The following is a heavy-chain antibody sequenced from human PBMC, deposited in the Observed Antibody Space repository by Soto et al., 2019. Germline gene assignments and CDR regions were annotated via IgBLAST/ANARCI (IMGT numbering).Heavy chain of an antibody. D-gene: IGHD4-17*01. CDR3: VRDRFGYGDSGE. V-gene: IGHV1-46*01. CDR1: GYTFTTYY. J-gene: IGHJ4*02. CDR2: INPSDGST. Sequence: QVFLVQSGAEVKKPGASVKVSCKTSGYTFTTYYMHWVRQAPGQGLEWMGVINPSDGSTYSAQKVQGRVTMTRETAKGPVYLELGSLRGEGSAMYFCVRDRFGYGDSGEWGQGTLVTVPS.